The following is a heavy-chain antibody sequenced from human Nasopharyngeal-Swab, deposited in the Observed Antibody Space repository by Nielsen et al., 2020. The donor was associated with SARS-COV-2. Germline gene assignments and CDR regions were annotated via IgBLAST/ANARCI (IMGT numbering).Heavy chain of an antibody. CDR3: ARGCTIFGVNYGMDV. CDR2: INHSGST. CDR1: GGSFSGYY. J-gene: IGHJ6*02. V-gene: IGHV4-34*01. D-gene: IGHD3-3*01. Sequence: SETLPLTCAVYGGSFSGYYWSWIRQPPGKGLEWIGEINHSGSTNYNPSLKSRVTISVDTSKNQFSLKLSSVTAADTAVYYCARGCTIFGVNYGMDVWGQGTTVTVSS.